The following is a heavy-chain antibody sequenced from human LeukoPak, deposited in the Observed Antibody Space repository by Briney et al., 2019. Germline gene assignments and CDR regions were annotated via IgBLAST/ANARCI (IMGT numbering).Heavy chain of an antibody. J-gene: IGHJ4*02. Sequence: KTSETLSLTCAVSGASISTDNYSWSWIRQPPGKGLEWIAYIHHGGSTFYNPSLKSRVSISIDRSKNQFSLKLSSVTAADTAVYYCATWGYYDTSDAVGYYFDYWGQGTLVTVSS. D-gene: IGHD3-22*01. CDR2: IHHGGST. V-gene: IGHV4-30-2*01. CDR1: GASISTDNYS. CDR3: ATWGYYDTSDAVGYYFDY.